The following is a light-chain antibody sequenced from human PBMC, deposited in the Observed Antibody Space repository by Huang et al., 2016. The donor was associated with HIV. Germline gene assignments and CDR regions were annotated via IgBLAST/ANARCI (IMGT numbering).Light chain of an antibody. Sequence: DMVMTRSPATLSVSPGERATLSCRASQSVSSNLAWYQHKPGQAPRLLIYDTSVRATGIPARFGGSGSGTEFTLTISSLQSEDFAVYYCQQYNKWPWTFGQGTKVEIK. CDR3: QQYNKWPWT. V-gene: IGKV3-15*01. CDR2: DTS. CDR1: QSVSSN. J-gene: IGKJ1*01.